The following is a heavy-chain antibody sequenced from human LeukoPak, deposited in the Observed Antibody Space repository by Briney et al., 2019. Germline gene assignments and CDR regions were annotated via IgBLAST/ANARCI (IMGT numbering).Heavy chain of an antibody. CDR3: ARGPPNGYSYGPFEY. Sequence: SETLSLTCAVSNGSFSLYYWAWIRQPPGKGLEWIGEIDHSGDTNYNPSLQSRLTMSVDTTKKQFSLRLNYVTAADTAMYSCARGPPNGYSYGPFEYWGQGVLVTVSS. CDR2: IDHSGDT. J-gene: IGHJ4*02. V-gene: IGHV4-34*01. CDR1: NGSFSLYY. D-gene: IGHD5-18*01.